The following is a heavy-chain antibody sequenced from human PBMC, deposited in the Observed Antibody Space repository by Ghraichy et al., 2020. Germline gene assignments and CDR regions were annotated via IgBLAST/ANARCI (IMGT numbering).Heavy chain of an antibody. Sequence: GGSLRLSCAASGFTFSDHYMDWVRQAPGKGLEWVGRIRNKAKSSTTEYAASVKGRFTISRDDSKNSLYLQMNSLKTEDTAVYYCARASGWPPSWGVWGQGTTVTVSS. CDR3: ARASGWPPSWGV. CDR1: GFTFSDHY. J-gene: IGHJ6*02. CDR2: IRNKAKSSTT. D-gene: IGHD3-16*01. V-gene: IGHV3-72*01.